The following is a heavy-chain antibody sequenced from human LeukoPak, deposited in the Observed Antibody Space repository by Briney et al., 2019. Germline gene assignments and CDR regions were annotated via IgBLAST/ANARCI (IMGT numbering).Heavy chain of an antibody. CDR3: AREGPSGLHYDSSGYYYFSNDAFDI. D-gene: IGHD3-22*01. V-gene: IGHV7-4-1*02. CDR2: INTNTGNP. CDR1: GYTFTSYA. J-gene: IGHJ3*02. Sequence: ASVKVSCKASGYTFTSYAMNWVRQAPGQGLEWMGWINTNTGNPTYAQGFTGRFVFSLDTSVSTAYLQISSLKAEDTAVYYCAREGPSGLHYDSSGYYYFSNDAFDIWGQGTMVTVSS.